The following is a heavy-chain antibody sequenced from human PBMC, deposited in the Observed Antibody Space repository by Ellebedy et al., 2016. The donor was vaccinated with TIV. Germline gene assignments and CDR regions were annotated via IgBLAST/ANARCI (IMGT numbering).Heavy chain of an antibody. D-gene: IGHD5-12*01. CDR1: GDSLNSGSSY. Sequence: SETLSLTCKVSGDSLNSGSSYWGWIRQPPGRGLEWIGYIYYSGTTKYNPSLESRLDMAIDASKNQVSLKLGSVTAADTAVYYCAGARWINFYFHYWGQGALVTVSS. V-gene: IGHV4-61*01. J-gene: IGHJ4*02. CDR2: IYYSGTT. CDR3: AGARWINFYFHY.